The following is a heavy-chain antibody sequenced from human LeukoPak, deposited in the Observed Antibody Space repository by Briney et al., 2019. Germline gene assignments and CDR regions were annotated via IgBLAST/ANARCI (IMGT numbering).Heavy chain of an antibody. CDR2: INPNSGGT. Sequence: ASVKVSCKASGYTFTGYYMHWVRQAPGQGLEWMGWINPNSGGTNYAQKFQGRVTMTRDTSISTAYMELSRLRSDDTAVYYCARADSQTRRWLFEGYCSGGSCYPTLHPFQHWGQGTLVTVSS. V-gene: IGHV1-2*02. J-gene: IGHJ1*01. CDR3: ARADSQTRRWLFEGYCSGGSCYPTLHPFQH. CDR1: GYTFTGYY. D-gene: IGHD2-15*01.